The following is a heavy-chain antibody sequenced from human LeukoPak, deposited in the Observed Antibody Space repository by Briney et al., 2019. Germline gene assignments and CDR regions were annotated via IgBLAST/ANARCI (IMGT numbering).Heavy chain of an antibody. CDR1: GGSFSGYF. J-gene: IGHJ4*02. CDR3: ASSFYYDSRDY. D-gene: IGHD3-22*01. CDR2: ITPSGST. Sequence: SETLSPTCVVYGGSFSGYFWSWSRQPPGKGLEWIGEITPSGSTNYSPSLKSRVSISIDTSKKKLSLRLTSVTAADSAVYYCASSFYYDSRDYWGQGTLVTVSS. V-gene: IGHV4-34*01.